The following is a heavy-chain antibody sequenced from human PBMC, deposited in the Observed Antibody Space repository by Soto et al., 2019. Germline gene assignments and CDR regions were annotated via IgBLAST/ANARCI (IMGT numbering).Heavy chain of an antibody. CDR3: ARTYYYDSSDYWSSDF. CDR1: GFSLSTRGMC. CDR2: IDWDDDK. V-gene: IGHV2-70*11. D-gene: IGHD3-22*01. J-gene: IGHJ4*02. Sequence: SGPTLVNPTQTLTLTCTFSGFSLSTRGMCVSWIRQPPRKALEWLARIDWDDDKYYTTSLKTRLTISKDTSKNQVVLKMTNMDPVDTATYYCARTYYYDSSDYWSSDFWGQGTLVTVSS.